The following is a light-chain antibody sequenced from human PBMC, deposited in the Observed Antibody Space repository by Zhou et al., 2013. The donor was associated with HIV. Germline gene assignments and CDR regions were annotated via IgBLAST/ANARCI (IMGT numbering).Light chain of an antibody. CDR2: KAS. CDR1: QNNW. CDR3: QQHKSYPYT. Sequence: DIQMTQSPSTLSASVGDRVTITCRASQNNWLAWYQQKPGGAPNLLIYKASTLEGGVPSRFSGSGSGTEFTLTISSLQPDDFATYYCQQHKSYPYTFGPGDQARDQT. J-gene: IGKJ2*01. V-gene: IGKV1-5*03.